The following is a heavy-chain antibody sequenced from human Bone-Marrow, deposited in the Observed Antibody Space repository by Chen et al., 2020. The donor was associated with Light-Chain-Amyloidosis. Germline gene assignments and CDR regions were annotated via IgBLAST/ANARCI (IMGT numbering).Heavy chain of an antibody. Sequence: QVHLQQGGAGLWKPWETLSPTCADHGLAFSGYYWSWLRQPPGKGLEWVGEINHSGSTNYNPSLKSRVTISVDTSKNQFSLKLSSVTAADTAVYYCARGWNYLSYWGQGTLVTVSS. CDR3: ARGWNYLSY. CDR1: GLAFSGYY. D-gene: IGHD1-7*01. V-gene: IGHV4-34*01. J-gene: IGHJ4*02. CDR2: INHSGST.